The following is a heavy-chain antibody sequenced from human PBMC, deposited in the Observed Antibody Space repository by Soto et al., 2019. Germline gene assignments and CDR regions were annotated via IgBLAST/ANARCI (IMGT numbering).Heavy chain of an antibody. Sequence: QVQLQESGPGLVKPSQTLSLTCTVSGCSISSGDYYWRWIRQPPGKGLEWIGYIYYSGSTYYNPSLQSRVTISVDTSKNQFSLKLSSVTAADTAVYYCARETSFRTGTRPYWGQGTLVTVSS. J-gene: IGHJ4*02. CDR2: IYYSGST. CDR1: GCSISSGDYY. CDR3: ARETSFRTGTRPY. D-gene: IGHD1-7*01. V-gene: IGHV4-30-4*01.